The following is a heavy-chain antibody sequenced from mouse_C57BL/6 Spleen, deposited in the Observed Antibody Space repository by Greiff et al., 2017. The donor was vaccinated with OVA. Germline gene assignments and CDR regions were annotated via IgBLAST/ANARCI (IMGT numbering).Heavy chain of an antibody. CDR1: GYAFSSSW. CDR3: ARSGTGGAWFAY. V-gene: IGHV1-82*01. D-gene: IGHD4-1*01. Sequence: QVTLKVSGPELVKPGASVKISCKASGYAFSSSWMNWVKQRPGKGLEWIGRIYPGDGDTNYNGKFKGKATLTADKSSSTAYMQLSSLTSEDSAVYFCARSGTGGAWFAYWGQGTLVTVSA. CDR2: IYPGDGDT. J-gene: IGHJ3*01.